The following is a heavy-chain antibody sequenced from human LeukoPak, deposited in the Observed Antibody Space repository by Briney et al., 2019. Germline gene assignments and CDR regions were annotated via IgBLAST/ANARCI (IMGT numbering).Heavy chain of an antibody. V-gene: IGHV3-23*01. CDR2: ISGSGGST. CDR3: AKDVGYYDSSGFGQSYYFDY. D-gene: IGHD3-22*01. J-gene: IGHJ4*02. Sequence: GGSLRLSCAASGFSFSSYAMSWVRHAPGKGLEWVSSISGSGGSTYYADSVKGRFTISRDNSKNTLYLQMNSLRAEDTAVYYCAKDVGYYDSSGFGQSYYFDYWGQGTLVTVSS. CDR1: GFSFSSYA.